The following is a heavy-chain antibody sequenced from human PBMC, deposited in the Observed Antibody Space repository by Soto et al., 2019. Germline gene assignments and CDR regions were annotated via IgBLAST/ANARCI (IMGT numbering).Heavy chain of an antibody. CDR3: AIPAAISRW. V-gene: IGHV3-48*01. D-gene: IGHD2-2*01. Sequence: EVQLVESGGGLVQPGGSLRLSCAASGFTFSSYSMNWVRQAPGKGLEWVSYISSSSSTIYYADSVKGRFTISRDNAKNSLYLQMNSLRAEDTAVYYCAIPAAISRWWGQGTLVTVSS. CDR2: ISSSSSTI. CDR1: GFTFSSYS. J-gene: IGHJ4*02.